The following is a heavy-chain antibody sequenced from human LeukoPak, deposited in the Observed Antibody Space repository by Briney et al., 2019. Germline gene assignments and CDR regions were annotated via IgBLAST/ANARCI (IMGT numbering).Heavy chain of an antibody. CDR3: ARGYYDGSDYEYFQH. D-gene: IGHD3-22*01. V-gene: IGHV1-2*02. CDR1: GYTFTSYG. J-gene: IGHJ1*01. CDR2: INPNSGGT. Sequence: ASVKVSCKASGYTFTSYGISWVRQAPGQGLEWMGWINPNSGGTNYAQKFQGRVTMTRDTSISTAYMEQSRLRSDDTAVYYCARGYYDGSDYEYFQHWGQGTLVTVSS.